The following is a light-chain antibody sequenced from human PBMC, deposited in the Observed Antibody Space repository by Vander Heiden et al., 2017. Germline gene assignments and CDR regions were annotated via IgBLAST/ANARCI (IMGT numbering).Light chain of an antibody. CDR3: MQALQTPRT. CDR1: QSLLHSNGYNY. CDR2: LGS. V-gene: IGKV2-28*01. J-gene: IGKJ4*01. Sequence: DTVMTQSPLSLPVTPGAPASISCRSSQSLLHSNGYNYLDWYLQKPGQSPQLLIYLGSNRASGVPDRFSGSGSGTDFTLKISRVEAEDVGVYYCMQALQTPRTFGGGTKVEIK.